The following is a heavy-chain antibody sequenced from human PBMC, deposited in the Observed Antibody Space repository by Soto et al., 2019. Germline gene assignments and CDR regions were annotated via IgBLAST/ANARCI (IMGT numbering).Heavy chain of an antibody. Sequence: SETLSLTCAVYGGSFSGYYWSWIRQPPGKGLEWIGEINHSGSTNYNPSLKSRVTISVDTSKKQLSLKVSSVTAADTAVYYCALMPHNWNYPGVIDYRAQGTLVTGSS. CDR3: ALMPHNWNYPGVIDY. CDR2: INHSGST. D-gene: IGHD1-7*01. V-gene: IGHV4-34*01. CDR1: GGSFSGYY. J-gene: IGHJ4*02.